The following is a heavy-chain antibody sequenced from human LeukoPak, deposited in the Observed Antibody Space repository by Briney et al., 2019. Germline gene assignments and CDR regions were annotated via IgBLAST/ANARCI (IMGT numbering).Heavy chain of an antibody. V-gene: IGHV1-18*01. CDR3: ARDSYSGSYYDINYYGMDV. CDR1: GYTFTSYG. Sequence: GASVKVSCKAPGYTFTSYGISWVRQAPGQGLEWMGWISAYNGNTNYAQKLQGRVTMTTDTSTSTAYMELRSLRSDDTAVYYCARDSYSGSYYDINYYGMDVWGQGTTVTVSS. D-gene: IGHD1-26*01. J-gene: IGHJ6*02. CDR2: ISAYNGNT.